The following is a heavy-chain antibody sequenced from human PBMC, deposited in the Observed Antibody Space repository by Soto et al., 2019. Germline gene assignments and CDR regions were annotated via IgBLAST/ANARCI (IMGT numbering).Heavy chain of an antibody. CDR1: GFTFSSYG. D-gene: IGHD6-19*01. J-gene: IGHJ6*02. Sequence: GGSLRLSCAASGFTFSSYGMHWVRQAPGKGLEWVAVISYDGSNKYYADSVKGRFTISRDNSKNTLYLQMNSLRSDDTAVYYCARDAGYSSGWYSGVWGYYYGMDVWGQGTTVTVSS. CDR2: ISYDGSNK. CDR3: ARDAGYSSGWYSGVWGYYYGMDV. V-gene: IGHV3-30*03.